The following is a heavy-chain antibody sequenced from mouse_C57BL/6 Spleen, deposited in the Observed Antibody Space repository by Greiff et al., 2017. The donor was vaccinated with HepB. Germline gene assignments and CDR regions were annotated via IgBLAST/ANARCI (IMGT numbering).Heavy chain of an antibody. Sequence: VQLQQSGAELARPGASVKMSCKASGYTFTSYTMHWVKQRPGQGLEWIGYINPSSGYTKYNQKFKDKATLTADKSSSTAYMQLSSLTSEDSAVYYCARTYYRNYGELAYWGQGTLVTVSA. V-gene: IGHV1-4*01. CDR3: ARTYYRNYGELAY. CDR1: GYTFTSYT. CDR2: INPSSGYT. J-gene: IGHJ3*01. D-gene: IGHD2-5*01.